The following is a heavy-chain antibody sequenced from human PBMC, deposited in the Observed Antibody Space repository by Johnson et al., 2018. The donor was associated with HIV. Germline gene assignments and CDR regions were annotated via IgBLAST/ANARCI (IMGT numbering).Heavy chain of an antibody. D-gene: IGHD4-23*01. CDR2: IYSGGRT. J-gene: IGHJ3*02. V-gene: IGHV3-53*01. CDR3: ARGWTVGTFDNAFDI. CDR1: GFTVSDNY. Sequence: VQLVESGGGLVQSGGSLRLSCAASGFTVSDNYMTWVRQAPGKGLEWVSVIYSGGRTYYADFVQGRFTISRDNSKNTLYLQMNSLRAEDTAVYYCARGWTVGTFDNAFDIWGQGTMVTVSS.